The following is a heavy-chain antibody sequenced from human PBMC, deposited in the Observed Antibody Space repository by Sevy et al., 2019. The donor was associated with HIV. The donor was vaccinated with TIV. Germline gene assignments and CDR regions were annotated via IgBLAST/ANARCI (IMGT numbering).Heavy chain of an antibody. CDR1: GGSISSYY. D-gene: IGHD3-22*01. V-gene: IGHV4-59*01. CDR2: RYYTGSA. Sequence: SETLSHICTVSGGSISSYYWTWIRQPPGKGLEWIGYRYYTGSANYNPSLKSRVTISVDTSKNQFSLKLSSVTAADTVVYYCARYYYDNSGPGSWFDPWGQGTLVTVSS. J-gene: IGHJ5*02. CDR3: ARYYYDNSGPGSWFDP.